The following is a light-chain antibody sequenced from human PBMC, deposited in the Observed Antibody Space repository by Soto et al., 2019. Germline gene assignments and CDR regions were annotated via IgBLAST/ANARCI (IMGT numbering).Light chain of an antibody. CDR2: SNN. CDR3: CSYAGSSTFLYV. J-gene: IGLJ1*01. Sequence: QSVLTQPPSASGTPGQRVTISCSGSSSNIGSNTVNWYQQLPGTAPRLLIYSNNQRPSGVPDRFSGSKSGTSASLAISGLQSEDEADYYCCSYAGSSTFLYVFGTGTKVTVL. CDR1: SSNIGSNT. V-gene: IGLV1-44*01.